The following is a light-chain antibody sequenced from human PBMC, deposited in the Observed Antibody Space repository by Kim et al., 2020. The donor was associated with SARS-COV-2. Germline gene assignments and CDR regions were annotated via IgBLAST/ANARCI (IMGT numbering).Light chain of an antibody. CDR1: QSVSSK. J-gene: IGKJ4*01. Sequence: VSPGERVTRSCRASQSVSSKLAWYRQKPGQAPRLLIYGASSRATDVPARFGGSGSGTEFTLTISSLQSEDFAVYFCQQYSTWPLTFGGGTKVDIK. CDR3: QQYSTWPLT. CDR2: GAS. V-gene: IGKV3-15*01.